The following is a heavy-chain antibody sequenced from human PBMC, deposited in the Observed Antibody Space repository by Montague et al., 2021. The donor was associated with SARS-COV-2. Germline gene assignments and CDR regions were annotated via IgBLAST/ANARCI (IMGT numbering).Heavy chain of an antibody. V-gene: IGHV4-39*01. CDR1: GGSISNSNYY. D-gene: IGHD1-7*01. CDR3: VRGRRGTVFHSSPGSFDF. Sequence: SETLSLTCTVSGGSISNSNYYWGWVRQPPGKGLEWIGSMDYVGNPFYNPTLRSRVAISLDTSKSQLSLRLRSVTTTDTAVFYCVRGRRGTVFHSSPGSFDFWGQGTTVTVSS. CDR2: MDYVGNP. J-gene: IGHJ3*01.